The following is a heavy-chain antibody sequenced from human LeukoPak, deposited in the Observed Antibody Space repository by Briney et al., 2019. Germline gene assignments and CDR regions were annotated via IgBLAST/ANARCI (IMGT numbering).Heavy chain of an antibody. J-gene: IGHJ6*03. CDR2: IFTSGIT. D-gene: IGHD3-10*01. CDR3: AREISGSYYNPLGYMDV. CDR1: GGSISSYY. Sequence: SETLSLTCTVSGGSISSYYWNWIRQPAGKGLEWIGRIFTSGITNYNPSLKSRFTMSVDTSKSQFSLALSSVTAADTAVYYCAREISGSYYNPLGYMDVWGKGTTVTVSS. V-gene: IGHV4-4*07.